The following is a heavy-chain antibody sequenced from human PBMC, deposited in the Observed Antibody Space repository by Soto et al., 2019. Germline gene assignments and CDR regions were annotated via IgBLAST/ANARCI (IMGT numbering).Heavy chain of an antibody. CDR3: ARYPPPPDY. CDR1: GYTFASYA. J-gene: IGHJ4*02. CDR2: ISAYNGNT. V-gene: IGHV1-18*01. Sequence: QVQLVQSGAEVKKPGASVKVSCKASGYTFASYAISWMRQAPGQGLEWMGWISAYNGNTNYAQKLQGRVTMTTDTSTSSAYRALRSLRSDDTAVYYCARYPPPPDYWGQGTLVTVSS.